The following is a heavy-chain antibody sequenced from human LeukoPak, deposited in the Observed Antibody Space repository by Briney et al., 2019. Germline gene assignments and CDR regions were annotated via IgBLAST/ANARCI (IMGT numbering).Heavy chain of an antibody. Sequence: GGSLRLSCSASGFTFTDYYTSWIRQAPGKGLEWVSYISPSGTVIYYGDSVKGRFTISRDNAKKSLYLQMNSQRAEDTAVYYCARDYNCWGQGTLVTVSS. V-gene: IGHV3-11*01. J-gene: IGHJ4*02. D-gene: IGHD3-10*01. CDR2: ISPSGTVI. CDR3: ARDYNC. CDR1: GFTFTDYY.